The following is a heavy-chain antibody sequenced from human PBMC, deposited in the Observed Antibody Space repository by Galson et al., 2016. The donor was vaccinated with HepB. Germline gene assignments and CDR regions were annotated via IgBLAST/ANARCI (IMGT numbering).Heavy chain of an antibody. J-gene: IGHJ4*02. D-gene: IGHD3-10*01. V-gene: IGHV1-69*06. Sequence: SVKVSCKASGDTFSSYAISWVRQAPGQGLEWMGGIIPLFGTANYAQKFQGTVTITADKSTSTAYMRLSSLRSEDTAVYYCARDWIPYYYGSGSPFGYWGQGTLVVVSS. CDR1: GDTFSSYA. CDR3: ARDWIPYYYGSGSPFGY. CDR2: IIPLFGTA.